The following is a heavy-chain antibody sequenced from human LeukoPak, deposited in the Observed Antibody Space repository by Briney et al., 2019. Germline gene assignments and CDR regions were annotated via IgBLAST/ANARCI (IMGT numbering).Heavy chain of an antibody. CDR2: IIPIFGTA. CDR3: SRANYDSYFMDV. CDR1: GGTFSSYA. D-gene: IGHD3-3*01. J-gene: IGHJ6*03. Sequence: GASVKVSCKASGGTFSSYAISWVRQAPGQGLEWMGGIIPIFGTANYAQKVQGRVTITTDESTSTAYLELNSLRSEDTAVYYCSRANYDSYFMDVWGKGSTVTVSS. V-gene: IGHV1-69*05.